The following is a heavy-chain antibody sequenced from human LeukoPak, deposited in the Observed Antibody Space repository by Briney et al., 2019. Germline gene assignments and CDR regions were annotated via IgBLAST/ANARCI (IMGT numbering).Heavy chain of an antibody. CDR1: GFTFSSYG. CDR2: ISYDGRNK. D-gene: IGHD1-26*01. CDR3: AKGDYSGSYYDYYYGMDV. Sequence: GGSLRLSCAASGFTFSSYGMHWVRQAPGKGLEWVAVISYDGRNKYYADSVKGRFTISRDNSKNTLYLQMNSLRAEDTAVYYCAKGDYSGSYYDYYYGMDVWGQGTTVTVSS. V-gene: IGHV3-30*18. J-gene: IGHJ6*02.